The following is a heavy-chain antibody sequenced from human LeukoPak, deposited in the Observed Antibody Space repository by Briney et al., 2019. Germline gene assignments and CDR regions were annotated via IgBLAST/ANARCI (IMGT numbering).Heavy chain of an antibody. CDR3: AREGRGGYYGFDY. Sequence: GGTLRLSCAASGFTFSSSCMHWVRHAPGKGLVWVLRINSDGSSTIYADSVNGQVTISVDNAQNTLYLQMNSLRAEGTAVYYCAREGRGGYYGFDYWGQGTLVTVSS. J-gene: IGHJ4*02. D-gene: IGHD3-3*01. CDR1: GFTFSSSC. V-gene: IGHV3-74*01. CDR2: INSDGSST.